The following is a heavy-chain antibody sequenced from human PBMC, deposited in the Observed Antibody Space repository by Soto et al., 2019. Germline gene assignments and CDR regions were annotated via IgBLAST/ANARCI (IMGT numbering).Heavy chain of an antibody. J-gene: IGHJ3*02. CDR3: ARGRGEI. V-gene: IGHV4-39*01. Sequence: PSETLSLTCTVSGGSISSSSYYWGWIRQPPGKGLEWIGSIYYSGSTYYNPSLKSRVTISVDTSKNQFALKLSSVTAADTAVYYCARGRGEIWGQGTMVTVSS. CDR1: GGSISSSSYY. CDR2: IYYSGST. D-gene: IGHD3-16*01.